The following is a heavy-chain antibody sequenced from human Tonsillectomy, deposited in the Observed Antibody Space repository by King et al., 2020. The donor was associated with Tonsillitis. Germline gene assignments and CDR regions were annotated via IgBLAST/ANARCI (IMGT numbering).Heavy chain of an antibody. CDR1: GFTFSTNW. V-gene: IGHV3-74*01. D-gene: IGHD2-8*02. Sequence: VQLVESGGGLVQPGGSLRLSCAASGFTFSTNWMHWVRQAPGKGLVWVSRINSDGTITSYADSVKGRFTISRDNAKNMLYLQMNSLRAEDTAVYYCARDMYCTGGCCLPGAFDIWGQGTMVTVSS. CDR2: INSDGTIT. J-gene: IGHJ3*02. CDR3: ARDMYCTGGCCLPGAFDI.